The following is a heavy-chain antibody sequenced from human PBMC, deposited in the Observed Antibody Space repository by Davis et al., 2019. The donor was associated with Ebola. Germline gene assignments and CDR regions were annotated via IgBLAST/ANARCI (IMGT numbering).Heavy chain of an antibody. Sequence: ASVKVSCKASGYTFTSYGISWVRQAPGQGLEWMGWISAYNGNTNYAQKFQGWVTMTRDTSISTAYMELSRLRSDDTAVYYCARGQKQYYYDSSGYNYYYYGMDVWGQGTTVTVSS. CDR1: GYTFTSYG. D-gene: IGHD3-22*01. CDR3: ARGQKQYYYDSSGYNYYYYGMDV. V-gene: IGHV1-18*01. J-gene: IGHJ6*02. CDR2: ISAYNGNT.